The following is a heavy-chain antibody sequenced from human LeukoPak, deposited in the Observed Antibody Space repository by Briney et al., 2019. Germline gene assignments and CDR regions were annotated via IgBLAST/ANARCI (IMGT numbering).Heavy chain of an antibody. V-gene: IGHV3-74*01. CDR2: IKSDGSST. J-gene: IGHJ4*02. CDR1: GFTFSSYW. Sequence: GSLRLSCAASGFTFSSYWMDWVRQAPGKGLVWVSRIKSDGSSTTYADSVKGRFTIARDNAKNTLYLQMNSLRPEDTAVYYCTRDHSGSLTIDYWGQGTLVTVSS. CDR3: TRDHSGSLTIDY. D-gene: IGHD1-26*01.